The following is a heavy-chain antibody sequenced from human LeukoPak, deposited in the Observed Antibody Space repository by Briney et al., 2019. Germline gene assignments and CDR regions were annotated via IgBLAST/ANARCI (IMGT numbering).Heavy chain of an antibody. D-gene: IGHD3-3*01. CDR2: IYYTGST. CDR3: ASNEWSGYYFDY. V-gene: IGHV4-59*08. Sequence: PSETLSLTCTVSDDSIRSYYWSWIRQPPGKGLEWIAYIYYTGSTNYNPSLKSRVTISVDTSKNQVSLKLSSVTAADTALYYCASNEWSGYYFDYWGQGTLVTVSS. J-gene: IGHJ4*02. CDR1: DDSIRSYY.